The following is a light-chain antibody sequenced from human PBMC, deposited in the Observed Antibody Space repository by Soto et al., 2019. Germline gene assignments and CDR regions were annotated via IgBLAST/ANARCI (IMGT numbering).Light chain of an antibody. J-gene: IGKJ2*03. V-gene: IGKV3-15*01. Sequence: EVVMTHSPDTLSVSPGESATLSFRASQTVSSNLAWYQQKPGQAPRLLIDGTFTRATGVPARFSASRSGTEFTLTITSPQSEDFALYYCQQYNNLPYSFGQGTKVDIK. CDR1: QTVSSN. CDR2: GTF. CDR3: QQYNNLPYS.